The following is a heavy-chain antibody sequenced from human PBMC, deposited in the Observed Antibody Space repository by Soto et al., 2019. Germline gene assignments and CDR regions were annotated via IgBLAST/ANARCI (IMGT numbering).Heavy chain of an antibody. Sequence: SETLSLTCAVSGYSISSGYYWGWIRQPPGKGLEWIGSIYHSGSTYYNPSLKSRVTISVDTSKNQFSLKLSSVTAADTAVYYCATHTHYSYGYGFDYWGQGTLVTVSS. CDR2: IYHSGST. J-gene: IGHJ4*02. CDR3: ATHTHYSYGYGFDY. D-gene: IGHD5-18*01. V-gene: IGHV4-38-2*01. CDR1: GYSISSGYY.